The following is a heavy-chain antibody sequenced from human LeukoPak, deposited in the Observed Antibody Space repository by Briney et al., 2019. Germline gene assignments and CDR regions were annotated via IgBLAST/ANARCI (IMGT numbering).Heavy chain of an antibody. CDR2: INGGGDAT. CDR3: ARCTASCYANAFDV. J-gene: IGHJ3*01. CDR1: GFTFNNNA. D-gene: IGHD2-2*01. Sequence: PGGSLRLSCATSGFTFNNNAMSWVRQAPWKGLEWVSAINGGGDATEYADSVKGRFTISRDNSKNTLYLQMNSLRPDDTAVYSCARCTASCYANAFDVWGQGTLLTVSS. V-gene: IGHV3-23*01.